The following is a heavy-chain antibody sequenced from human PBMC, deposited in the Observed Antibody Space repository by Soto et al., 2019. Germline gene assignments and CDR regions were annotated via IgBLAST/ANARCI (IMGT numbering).Heavy chain of an antibody. V-gene: IGHV3-30-3*01. J-gene: IGHJ4*02. D-gene: IGHD3-3*01. Sequence: VQLVESGGGLVQPGGSLRLSCAASGFIFSRYAIHWVRQAPGKGLEWVAVISKDGSVKYYTDSVRGRFTISRDKSKNTVSLEMNNMRDDDTGVFYCVRSRSGAVPDSFGYWGQGTLVTVSS. CDR3: VRSRSGAVPDSFGY. CDR2: ISKDGSVK. CDR1: GFIFSRYA.